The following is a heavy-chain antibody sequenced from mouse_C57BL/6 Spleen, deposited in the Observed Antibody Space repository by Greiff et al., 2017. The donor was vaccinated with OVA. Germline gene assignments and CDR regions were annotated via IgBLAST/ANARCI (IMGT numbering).Heavy chain of an antibody. CDR3: ARHDYGSSYWYFDV. V-gene: IGHV1-62-2*01. D-gene: IGHD1-1*01. CDR1: GYTFTEYT. J-gene: IGHJ1*03. CDR2: FYPGSGSL. Sequence: VQLQQSGAELVKPGASVKLSCKASGYTFTEYTIHWVKQRSGQGLEWIGWFYPGSGSLKYNEKFKDKATLTADKSSSTVYMKLSRLTSEDAAVYFGARHDYGSSYWYFDVWGTGTTVTVSS.